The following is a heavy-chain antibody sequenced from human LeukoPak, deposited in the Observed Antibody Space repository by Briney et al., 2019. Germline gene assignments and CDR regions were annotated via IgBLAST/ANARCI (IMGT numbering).Heavy chain of an antibody. CDR3: ARGYCSSTSCYSRFHPFDY. CDR2: INHSGST. D-gene: IGHD2-2*01. Sequence: PSETLSLTCAVYGGSFSSYYWSWIRQPPGKGLEWIGEINHSGSTNYNPSLKSRVTISVDTSKNQFSLKLSSVTAADTAVYYCARGYCSSTSCYSRFHPFDYWGQGTLVTVSS. J-gene: IGHJ4*02. CDR1: GGSFSSYY. V-gene: IGHV4-34*01.